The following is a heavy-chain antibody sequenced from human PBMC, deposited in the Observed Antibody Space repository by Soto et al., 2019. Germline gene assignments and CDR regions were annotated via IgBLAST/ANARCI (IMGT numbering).Heavy chain of an antibody. CDR3: ARQRSHICDS. D-gene: IGHD2-15*01. J-gene: IGHJ4*02. CDR2: IKPGTSDI. V-gene: IGHV5-51*01. Sequence: GESLKISCKGVGYKFGSAWIGWVRQMPGKGLEWMGIIKPGTSDIRYSPSCRGHVSISADEAVSTAYLQWSSLKASDTAMYYCARQRSHICDSWGQGTLVTVSS. CDR1: GYKFGSAW.